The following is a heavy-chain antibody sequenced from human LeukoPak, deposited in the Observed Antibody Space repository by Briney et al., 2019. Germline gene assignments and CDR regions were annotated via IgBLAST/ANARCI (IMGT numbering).Heavy chain of an antibody. V-gene: IGHV1-69*04. CDR2: IIPILGIA. CDR3: ARDLSTNSDFDY. CDR1: GGPFSSYA. J-gene: IGHJ4*02. Sequence: SVKVSCKASGGPFSSYAISWVRQAPGQGLEWMGRIIPILGIANYAQKFQGRVTITADKSTSTAYMELSSLRSEDTAVYYCARDLSTNSDFDYWGQGTLVTVSS. D-gene: IGHD1/OR15-1a*01.